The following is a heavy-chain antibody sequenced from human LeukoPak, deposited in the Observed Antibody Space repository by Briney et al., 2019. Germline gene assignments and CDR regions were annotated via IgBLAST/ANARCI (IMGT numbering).Heavy chain of an antibody. CDR1: GFTFGDYL. J-gene: IGHJ4*02. D-gene: IGHD6-19*01. CDR2: ISGGTT. Sequence: HPGGSLRLSCTASGFTFGDYLMSWFRQAPGKGPEWIGFISGGTTEYAASVKGRFTISRDDSTSIAYLQMNSLTTEDTAVYYCSRGSGWLSVYWGQGTLVTVSS. V-gene: IGHV3-49*03. CDR3: SRGSGWLSVY.